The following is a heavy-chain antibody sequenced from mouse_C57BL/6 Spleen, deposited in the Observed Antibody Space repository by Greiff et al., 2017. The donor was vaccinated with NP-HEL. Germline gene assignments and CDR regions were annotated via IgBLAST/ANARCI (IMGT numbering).Heavy chain of an antibody. V-gene: IGHV1-26*01. CDR2: INPNNGGT. J-gene: IGHJ2*01. CDR1: GYTFTDYY. CDR3: ARPSPTGVVYYFDY. Sequence: EVQLQQSGPELVKPGASVKISCKASGYTFTDYYMNWVKQSHGKSLEWIGDINPNNGGTSYNQKFKGKATLTVDKSSSTAYMELRSLTSEDSAVYYCARPSPTGVVYYFDYWGQGTTLTVSS.